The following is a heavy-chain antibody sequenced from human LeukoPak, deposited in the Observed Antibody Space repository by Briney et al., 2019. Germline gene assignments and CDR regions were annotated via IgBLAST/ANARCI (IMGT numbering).Heavy chain of an antibody. J-gene: IGHJ6*03. CDR1: GFTFSAYS. D-gene: IGHD1-26*01. CDR3: ARDQTKWEPLRRRDYYYMDV. CDR2: ISSSSSYI. V-gene: IGHV3-21*01. Sequence: GGSLRLSCAASGFTFSAYSMNWVRQAPGKGLEWVSSISSSSSYIYYADSVKGRFTISRDNAKNSLYLQMNSLRAEDTAVYYCARDQTKWEPLRRRDYYYMDVWGKGTTVTVSS.